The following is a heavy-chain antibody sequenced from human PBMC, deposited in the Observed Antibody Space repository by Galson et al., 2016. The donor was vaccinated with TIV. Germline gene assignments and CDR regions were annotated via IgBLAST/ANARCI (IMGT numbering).Heavy chain of an antibody. CDR3: AKDLGFFDGSGFQGIKHPDY. D-gene: IGHD3-22*01. V-gene: IGHV3-30*18. Sequence: LRLSCAASGFTFSAYGMHWVRQAPVEGLEWVAVISNDGSDKIYRDSVKGRFTISRDNSKNTLYLQMSGLRAQDTAVYYCAKDLGFFDGSGFQGIKHPDYWGQGILVTVSS. CDR1: GFTFSAYG. CDR2: ISNDGSDK. J-gene: IGHJ4*02.